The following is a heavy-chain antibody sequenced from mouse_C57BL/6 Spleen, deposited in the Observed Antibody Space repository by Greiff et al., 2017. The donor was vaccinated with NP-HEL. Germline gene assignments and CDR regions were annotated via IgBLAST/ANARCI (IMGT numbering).Heavy chain of an antibody. CDR3: AQGDYAMDY. Sequence: EVHLVESGPELVKPGASVKISCKASGYSFTGYYMHWVKQSSEKSLEWIGEINPSTGGTSYNQKFKGKATLTVDKSSSTAYMQLKSLTSEDSAVYYCAQGDYAMDYWGQGTSVTVSS. V-gene: IGHV1-43*01. CDR1: GYSFTGYY. CDR2: INPSTGGT. J-gene: IGHJ4*01.